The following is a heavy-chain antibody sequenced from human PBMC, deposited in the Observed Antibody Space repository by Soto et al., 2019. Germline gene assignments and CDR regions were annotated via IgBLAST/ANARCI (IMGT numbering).Heavy chain of an antibody. Sequence: PSETLSLTCTVSGGSISTYYWSWIRQPPGKGLEWIGYIYYSGSTDYNPSLKSRVTISVDTSKNQFSLKLSSVTAADTAVYYCARRGSSWFYMDVWGRGTTVTVSS. CDR2: IYYSGST. CDR3: ARRGSSWFYMDV. J-gene: IGHJ6*03. V-gene: IGHV4-59*01. CDR1: GGSISTYY. D-gene: IGHD6-13*01.